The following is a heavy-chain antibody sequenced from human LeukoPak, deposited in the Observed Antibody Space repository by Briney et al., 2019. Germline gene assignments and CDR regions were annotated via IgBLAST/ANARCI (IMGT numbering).Heavy chain of an antibody. Sequence: GGSLRLSCAASGFTFSTYSVNWVRQAPGKGLEWVSYISSRSRTIYYADSVKGRFTISRDNAKNSLNLQMNSLRAEDTAVYYCARESYYYDNSFYLPSGFDYWGQGTLVTVSS. CDR3: ARESYYYDNSFYLPSGFDY. D-gene: IGHD3-22*01. V-gene: IGHV3-48*01. CDR1: GFTFSTYS. CDR2: ISSRSRTI. J-gene: IGHJ4*02.